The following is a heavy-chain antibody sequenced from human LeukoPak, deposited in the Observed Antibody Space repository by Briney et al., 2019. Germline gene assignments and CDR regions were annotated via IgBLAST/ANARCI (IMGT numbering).Heavy chain of an antibody. D-gene: IGHD3-22*01. CDR1: GFTFDDYA. CDR2: ISWNSGSI. Sequence: GRSLRLSCAASGFTFDDYAMHWVRQAPGKGLEWVSGISWNSGSIGYADSVKGRFTISRDNAKNSLYLQMNSLRAEDTAVYYCARCYYDRGSREKYMDVWGKGTTVTVSS. V-gene: IGHV3-9*01. J-gene: IGHJ6*03. CDR3: ARCYYDRGSREKYMDV.